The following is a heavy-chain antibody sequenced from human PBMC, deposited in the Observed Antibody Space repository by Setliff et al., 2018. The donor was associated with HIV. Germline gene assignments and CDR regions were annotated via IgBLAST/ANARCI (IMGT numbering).Heavy chain of an antibody. CDR3: ARATFGSTSSGINYYMDV. V-gene: IGHV4-59*02. CDR1: GGSVSGYF. D-gene: IGHD3-10*01. CDR2: IYYDGTT. Sequence: LTCTVSGGSVSGYFWSWIRQPPGRGLEWIGYIYYDGTTNSNPSLKSRVTISVTTSKNQFSLKLSSVTAADTALYFCARATFGSTSSGINYYMDVWGKGTTVTVSS. J-gene: IGHJ6*03.